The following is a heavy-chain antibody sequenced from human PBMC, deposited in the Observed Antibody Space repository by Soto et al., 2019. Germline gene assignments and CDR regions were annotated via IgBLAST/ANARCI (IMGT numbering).Heavy chain of an antibody. Sequence: QVQLVQSGAEVKKPGASVKVSCKASGYTFTSYGLSWVRQAPGQGLEWMGWISAYNRNTNYAQKLQGRVTMTTDTSTSTAYMELRSPRSHDTAVFYCARVIASAADFDYWGQGTLVTVSS. CDR1: GYTFTSYG. CDR3: ARVIASAADFDY. V-gene: IGHV1-18*01. CDR2: ISAYNRNT. D-gene: IGHD6-13*01. J-gene: IGHJ4*02.